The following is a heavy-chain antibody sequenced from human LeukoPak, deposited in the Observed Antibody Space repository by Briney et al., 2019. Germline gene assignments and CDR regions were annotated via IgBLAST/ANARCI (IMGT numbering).Heavy chain of an antibody. CDR3: ARGKKAVAGPNFDY. V-gene: IGHV3-21*01. CDR1: GFTFSSYW. Sequence: GGSLRLSYAASGFTFSSYWMTWVRQAPGKGLEWVSSISSSSSYIYYADSVKGRFTISRDNAKNSLYLQMNSLRAEDTAVYYCARGKKAVAGPNFDYWGQGTLVTVSS. J-gene: IGHJ4*02. CDR2: ISSSSSYI. D-gene: IGHD6-19*01.